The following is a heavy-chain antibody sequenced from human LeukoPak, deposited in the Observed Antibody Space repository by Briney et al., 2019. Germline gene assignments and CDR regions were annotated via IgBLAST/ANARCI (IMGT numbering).Heavy chain of an antibody. CDR2: IVVGSGNT. CDR1: GFTFTSSS. CDR3: ARGLGVAGSLDY. D-gene: IGHD6-19*01. J-gene: IGHJ4*02. V-gene: IGHV1-58*01. Sequence: SVKVSCKASGFTFTSSSVQWVRQARGQRLEWIGWIVVGSGNTNYAQKFQERVTITRDMSTSTAYMELSSLRSEDTAVYYCARGLGVAGSLDYWGQGTLVTVSS.